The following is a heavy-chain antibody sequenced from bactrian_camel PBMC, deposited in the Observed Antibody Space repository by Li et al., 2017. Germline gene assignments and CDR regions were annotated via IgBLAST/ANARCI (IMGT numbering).Heavy chain of an antibody. CDR2: IDAHHKT. V-gene: IGHV3S53*01. D-gene: IGHD2*01. Sequence: HVQLVESGGGSALPGGSLRLTCALSPGAEIAASMAWFRQKPGKEREGVAAIDAHHKTTYADFAKGRFTISQDNAKNTLYLQMNSLKPEDTAMYYCAAGGGNGAFCYTGERSMDYWGQGTQVTVS. J-gene: IGHJ4*01. CDR1: PGAEIAAS. CDR3: AAGGGNGAFCYTGERSMDY.